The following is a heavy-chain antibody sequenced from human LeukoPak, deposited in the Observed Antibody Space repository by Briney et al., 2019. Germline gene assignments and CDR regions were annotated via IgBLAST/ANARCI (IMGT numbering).Heavy chain of an antibody. D-gene: IGHD3-10*01. CDR2: IYYSGST. Sequence: PSETLSLTCTVSGGSISSYYWSWIRQPPGKGLEWIGYIYYSGSTNYNPSLKSRVTISVDTSKNQFSLKLSSVTAADTAVYYCARELITMVRGVTYNWFDPWGQGTLVTVSS. CDR3: ARELITMVRGVTYNWFDP. V-gene: IGHV4-59*01. J-gene: IGHJ5*02. CDR1: GGSISSYY.